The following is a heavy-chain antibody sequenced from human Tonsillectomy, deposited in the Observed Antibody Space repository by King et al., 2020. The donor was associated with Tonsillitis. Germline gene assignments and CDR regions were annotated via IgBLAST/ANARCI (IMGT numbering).Heavy chain of an antibody. CDR1: GGSISSSSYY. Sequence: LQLQESGPGLVKPSETLSLTCTVSGGSISSSSYYWGWIRQPPGKGLEWIGGIYYSGSTYYNPSLKSRVTISVDTSKNQFSLKLSSVTAADTAVYYCARGGIAARWYNWFDPWGQGTLVTVSS. V-gene: IGHV4-39*01. D-gene: IGHD6-6*01. CDR3: ARGGIAARWYNWFDP. CDR2: IYYSGST. J-gene: IGHJ5*02.